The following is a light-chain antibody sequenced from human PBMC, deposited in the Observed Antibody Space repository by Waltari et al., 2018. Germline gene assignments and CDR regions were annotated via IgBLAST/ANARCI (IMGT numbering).Light chain of an antibody. CDR1: QGISNS. V-gene: IGKV1-NL1*01. Sequence: DIQMTQSPSYLSASVGDRVTITCRASQGISNSLAWYQQKPGKAPKLLLYAASRLESGVPSRFSGSGSGTDYTLTISSLQPEDFATYYCQQYYSTPTFGQGTKLEI. CDR3: QQYYSTPT. J-gene: IGKJ2*01. CDR2: AAS.